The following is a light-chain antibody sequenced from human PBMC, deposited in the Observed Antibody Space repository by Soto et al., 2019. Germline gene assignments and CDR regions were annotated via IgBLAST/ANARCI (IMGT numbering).Light chain of an antibody. J-gene: IGKJ2*01. CDR2: GAS. CDR3: QQSYSTPQT. Sequence: DIQMTQSPSSLSASVGDRVTITCRASQRISSYLNWYQQKPGKAPTLLMYGASNLQSGVPSRISGGGFGTDFTLTISSLQPEDFATYYCQQSYSTPQTFGQGTKLEIK. CDR1: QRISSY. V-gene: IGKV1-39*01.